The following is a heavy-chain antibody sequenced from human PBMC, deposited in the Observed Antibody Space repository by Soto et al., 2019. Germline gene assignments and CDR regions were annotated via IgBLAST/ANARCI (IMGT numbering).Heavy chain of an antibody. V-gene: IGHV1-2*04. CDR2: INPNSGGT. D-gene: IGHD2-2*01. CDR1: GYTFTGYY. Sequence: QVQLVQSGAEVKKPGASVKVSCKASGYTFTGYYMHWVRQAPGQGLEWMGWINPNSGGTNYAQKFQGWVTMTRDPSISTAYMELSRLRSDDTAVYYCARRPSRGYCSSTSCYGGDAFDIWGQGTMVTVSS. J-gene: IGHJ3*02. CDR3: ARRPSRGYCSSTSCYGGDAFDI.